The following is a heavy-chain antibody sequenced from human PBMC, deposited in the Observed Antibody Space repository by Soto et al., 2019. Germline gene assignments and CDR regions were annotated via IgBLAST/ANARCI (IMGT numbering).Heavy chain of an antibody. J-gene: IGHJ6*02. V-gene: IGHV3-33*01. CDR1: GFTFSSYG. CDR2: IWYDGSNK. CDR3: ARDRVGYCISTSCYFVDYCYGMDV. D-gene: IGHD2-2*01. Sequence: QVQLVESGGGVVQPGRSLRLSCAASGFTFSSYGMHWVRQAPGKGLEWVAVIWYDGSNKYYADSVKGRFTISRDNSKNTLYLQMNSLRAEDTAVYYCARDRVGYCISTSCYFVDYCYGMDVWGQGTTVTVSS.